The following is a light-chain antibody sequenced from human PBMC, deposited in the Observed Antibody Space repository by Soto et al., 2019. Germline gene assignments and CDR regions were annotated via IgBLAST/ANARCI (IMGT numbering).Light chain of an antibody. CDR3: AAWDDSLNAL. CDR2: IND. J-gene: IGLJ1*01. Sequence: PSASGTPGQRITISCSGSSSNIGDNPVNWYQQLPGAAPKLLIYINDQRPSGVPDRFSGSKSGTSAPLAISGLQPEDEADYYCAAWDDSLNALFGSGTKVTVL. CDR1: SSNIGDNP. V-gene: IGLV1-44*01.